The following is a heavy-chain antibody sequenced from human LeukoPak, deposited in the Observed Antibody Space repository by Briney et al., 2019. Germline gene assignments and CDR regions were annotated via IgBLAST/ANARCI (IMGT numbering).Heavy chain of an antibody. D-gene: IGHD6-19*01. Sequence: PSETLSLTCTVSGGSISRYSWGWIRQPPGEGMEWIGYIYYSGSTNTNPSLKSRVTISVDTSKNQFSLKLSSVTAADTAVYYCARLSAVAGGDYWGQGTLVTVSS. CDR3: ARLSAVAGGDY. J-gene: IGHJ4*02. CDR2: IYYSGST. V-gene: IGHV4-59*08. CDR1: GGSISRYS.